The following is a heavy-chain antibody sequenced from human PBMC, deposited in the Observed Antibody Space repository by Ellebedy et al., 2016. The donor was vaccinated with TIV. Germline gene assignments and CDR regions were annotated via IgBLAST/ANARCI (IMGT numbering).Heavy chain of an antibody. CDR1: GYTFTSYG. CDR2: ISAYNGNT. V-gene: IGHV1-18*01. CDR3: ARGFKPRVRELSW. J-gene: IGHJ4*02. Sequence: AASVKVSCNASGYTFTSYGISWARQAPGQGLEWMGWISAYNGNTNYAQKLQSRVTMTTDTSTSTAYMELRRLRSDDTVVYYCARGFKPRVRELSWWGQGTLVTVSS. D-gene: IGHD3-16*02.